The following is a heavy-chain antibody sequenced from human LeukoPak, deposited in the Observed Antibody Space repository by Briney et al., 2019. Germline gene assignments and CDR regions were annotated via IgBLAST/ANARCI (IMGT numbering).Heavy chain of an antibody. Sequence: ASVKVSCKASGYTFTSYGISWVRQAPGQGLEWMGWISAYNGNTNYAQKLQGRVTMTTDTSTSTAYMELRSLRSDDTAVYYCARGRRFVVPAAMNWFDPWGRGTLVTVSS. CDR3: ARGRRFVVPAAMNWFDP. V-gene: IGHV1-18*01. CDR1: GYTFTSYG. D-gene: IGHD2-2*01. CDR2: ISAYNGNT. J-gene: IGHJ5*02.